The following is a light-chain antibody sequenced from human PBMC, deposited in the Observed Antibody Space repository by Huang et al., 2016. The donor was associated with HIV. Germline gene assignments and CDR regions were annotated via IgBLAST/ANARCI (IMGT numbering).Light chain of an antibody. Sequence: EIVMTQSPATMSVSPGGRATLSCRASQSVRSNLARYQHKPGQAPRLLIYGASTRATGIPARFSGSGSETEFTLTISSLQSEDFALYYCQQYNNWPRTFGQGTKVEIK. CDR2: GAS. V-gene: IGKV3-15*01. J-gene: IGKJ1*01. CDR3: QQYNNWPRT. CDR1: QSVRSN.